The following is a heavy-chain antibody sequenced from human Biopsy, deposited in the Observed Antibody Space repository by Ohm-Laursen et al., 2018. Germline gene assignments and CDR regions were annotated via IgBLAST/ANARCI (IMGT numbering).Heavy chain of an antibody. J-gene: IGHJ3*01. D-gene: IGHD3-16*01. V-gene: IGHV1-2*02. CDR3: ARDIMNRIAGLVARSDVFDV. Sequence: ASVKVSCKGSGYAVNDYFLHWLRQAPGQGPEWMGWNRPNSGGTNYAQKFQGRVTMTTDTSTSTVYLELRRLISDDTAVYYCARDIMNRIAGLVARSDVFDVWGQGTLVTVSS. CDR1: GYAVNDYF. CDR2: NRPNSGGT.